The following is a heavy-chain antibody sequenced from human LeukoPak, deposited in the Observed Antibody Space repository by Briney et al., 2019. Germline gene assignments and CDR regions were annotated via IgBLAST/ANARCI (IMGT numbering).Heavy chain of an antibody. D-gene: IGHD6-19*01. CDR3: ARGEIAVAGTGVYFDY. CDR1: GYSFTGYY. Sequence: ASVKVSCKASGYSFTGYYMHRVRQAPGQRLEWMGWINPNSGGTNYTQKVQGRVTMTRDTSISTAYMELSRLRSDDTAVYYCARGEIAVAGTGVYFDYWGQGTLVTVSS. J-gene: IGHJ4*02. CDR2: INPNSGGT. V-gene: IGHV1-2*02.